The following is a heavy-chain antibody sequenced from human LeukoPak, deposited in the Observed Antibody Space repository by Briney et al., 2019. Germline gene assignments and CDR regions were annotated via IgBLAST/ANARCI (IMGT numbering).Heavy chain of an antibody. V-gene: IGHV3-30*03. Sequence: GGSLRLSCAASGFSFSTYGMHWVRQAPGKGLEWVAVVSSDGSIDYYADSVRGRFTVSRDNSKNTLYLQVNSLRAEDTAVYYCASLSWPLDYWGQGTLVTVSS. J-gene: IGHJ4*02. CDR3: ASLSWPLDY. D-gene: IGHD5-12*01. CDR2: VSSDGSID. CDR1: GFSFSTYG.